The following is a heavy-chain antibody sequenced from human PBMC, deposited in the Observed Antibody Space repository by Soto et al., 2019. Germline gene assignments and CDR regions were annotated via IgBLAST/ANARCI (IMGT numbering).Heavy chain of an antibody. CDR2: MNPNSGNT. Sequence: ASVKVSCTAYGYTFTSYDINWVRQATGQGLEWMGWMNPNSGNTCYAQKFQGRVTMTRKNYISTAYMELSSLRSEETAVYYCARCSGEDSALDIWGQGTMVTVSS. CDR1: GYTFTSYD. V-gene: IGHV1-8*02. D-gene: IGHD5-12*01. CDR3: ARCSGEDSALDI. J-gene: IGHJ3*02.